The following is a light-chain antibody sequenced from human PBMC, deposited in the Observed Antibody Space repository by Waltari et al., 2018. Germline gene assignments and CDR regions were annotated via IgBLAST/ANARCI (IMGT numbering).Light chain of an antibody. CDR1: QSVSSY. V-gene: IGKV3-11*01. CDR2: DAS. J-gene: IGKJ5*01. CDR3: QQRSNWPIT. Sequence: TVLTQSPATLSLSPGERATFSCRASQSVSSYFAWYQHKPGQAPRLLIYDASNRATGIPARFSGSGSGTNFTLTISSLEPEDFAVYYCQQRSNWPITFGPGTRLEIK.